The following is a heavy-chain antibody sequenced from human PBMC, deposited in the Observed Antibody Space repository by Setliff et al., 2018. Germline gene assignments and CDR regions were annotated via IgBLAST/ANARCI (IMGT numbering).Heavy chain of an antibody. CDR2: VDHSGNT. Sequence: PSETLSLTCTVSGDSISRSTYYWGWIRQSPGKGLDWIGTVDHSGNTFYNPSLKSRVTISVDPSKNQFSLKMSSVTAADTAVYYCAREFTVDSREAGYFNYWGHGTLVTVSS. CDR3: AREFTVDSREAGYFNY. D-gene: IGHD6-13*01. CDR1: GDSISRSTYY. V-gene: IGHV4-39*02. J-gene: IGHJ4*01.